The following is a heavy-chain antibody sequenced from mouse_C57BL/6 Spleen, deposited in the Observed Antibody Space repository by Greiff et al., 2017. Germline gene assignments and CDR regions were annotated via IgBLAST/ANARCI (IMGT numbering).Heavy chain of an antibody. CDR3: ARRKFTTVVATDYFDY. Sequence: VQLQQSGAELVKPGASVKISCKASGYAFSSYWMNWVKQRPGKGLERIGQIYPGDGDTNYNGKFKGKATLTADKSSSTAYMQLSSLTSEDSAVYFCARRKFTTVVATDYFDYWGQGTTLTVSS. V-gene: IGHV1-80*01. D-gene: IGHD1-1*01. J-gene: IGHJ2*01. CDR1: GYAFSSYW. CDR2: IYPGDGDT.